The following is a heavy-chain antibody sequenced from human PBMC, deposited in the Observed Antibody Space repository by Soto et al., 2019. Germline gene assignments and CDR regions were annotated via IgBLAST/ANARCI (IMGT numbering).Heavy chain of an antibody. J-gene: IGHJ4*02. Sequence: SETLALTCAVYGGSFSGYYLSWTRQPPGKGLEWIGEINHSGGTSYNPSLKSRVTTSVDTSKNQFSLKMSSVTPADTAVYYCARGGTYSGRTGKAFDYWGQGTLVTVSS. CDR1: GGSFSGYY. V-gene: IGHV4-34*01. CDR2: INHSGGT. CDR3: ARGGTYSGRTGKAFDY. D-gene: IGHD1-26*01.